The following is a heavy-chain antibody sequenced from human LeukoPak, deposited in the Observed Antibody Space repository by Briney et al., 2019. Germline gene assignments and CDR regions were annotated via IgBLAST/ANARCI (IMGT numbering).Heavy chain of an antibody. J-gene: IGHJ3*02. D-gene: IGHD3-22*01. CDR3: ARDPHYYDSSGYRVMDAFDI. V-gene: IGHV4-34*01. Sequence: SETLSLTCAVYGGSFSDYWYAWIRQSPGKGLEWMGEINHSGTTTYIPSLKSRVSMSVDTSKNQLSLKLSSVTAADTAVYYCARDPHYYDSSGYRVMDAFDIWGQGTMVTVSS. CDR1: GGSFSDYW. CDR2: INHSGTT.